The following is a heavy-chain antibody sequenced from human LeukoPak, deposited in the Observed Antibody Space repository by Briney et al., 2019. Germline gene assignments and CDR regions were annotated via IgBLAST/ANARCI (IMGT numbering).Heavy chain of an antibody. Sequence: PGRSLRLSCAASGFTFSSYGMRWVRQAPGKGLEWVAVIWYDGSNKYYADSVKGRFTISRDNSKNTLYLQMNSLRAEDTAVYYCARDSHLPHFMVRGAIITGYYGMDVWGQGTTVTVSS. D-gene: IGHD3-10*01. CDR2: IWYDGSNK. J-gene: IGHJ6*02. CDR3: ARDSHLPHFMVRGAIITGYYGMDV. CDR1: GFTFSSYG. V-gene: IGHV3-33*01.